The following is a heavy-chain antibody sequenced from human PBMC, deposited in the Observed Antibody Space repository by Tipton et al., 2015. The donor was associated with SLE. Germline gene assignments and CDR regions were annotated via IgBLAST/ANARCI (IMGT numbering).Heavy chain of an antibody. Sequence: SLRLSCVGSGFNFSQYDIQWVRQAPGKGLEWVAFIRFDGSKRDYEDSLEGRFTISRDNSKNTVYLQMSSLRPEDRGIYFCAKENRYWYRGMDVWGQGTAVTVSS. CDR3: AKENRYWYRGMDV. V-gene: IGHV3-30*02. D-gene: IGHD2-8*02. CDR1: GFNFSQYD. J-gene: IGHJ6*02. CDR2: IRFDGSKR.